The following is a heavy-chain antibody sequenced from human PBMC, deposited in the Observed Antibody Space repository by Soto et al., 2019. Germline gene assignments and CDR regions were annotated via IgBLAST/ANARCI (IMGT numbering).Heavy chain of an antibody. CDR3: ARVFRFLEWLPDY. CDR1: GYTFTSYA. CDR2: INAGNGNT. D-gene: IGHD3-3*01. J-gene: IGHJ4*02. V-gene: IGHV1-3*01. Sequence: ASVKVSCKASGYTFTSYAMHWVRQAPGQRLEWMGWINAGNGNTKYSQKFQGRVTITRDTSASTAYMELSSLRSEDTAVYYCARVFRFLEWLPDYWGQGTLVTVSS.